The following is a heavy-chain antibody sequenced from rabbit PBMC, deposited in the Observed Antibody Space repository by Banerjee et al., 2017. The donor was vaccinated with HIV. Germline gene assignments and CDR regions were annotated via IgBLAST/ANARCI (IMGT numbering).Heavy chain of an antibody. D-gene: IGHD8-1*01. CDR2: IGAGSSGST. V-gene: IGHV1S40*01. CDR1: GFDFSSSDY. Sequence: QSLEESGGDLVKPGASLTLTCKASGFDFSSSDYMYWVRQAPGKGLEWIACIGAGSSGSTYSATWAKGRFTISKTSSTTVTLQMTSLTAADTATYFCARDTGTSFSTYGMDLWGQGTLVTVS. CDR3: ARDTGTSFSTYGMDL. J-gene: IGHJ3*01.